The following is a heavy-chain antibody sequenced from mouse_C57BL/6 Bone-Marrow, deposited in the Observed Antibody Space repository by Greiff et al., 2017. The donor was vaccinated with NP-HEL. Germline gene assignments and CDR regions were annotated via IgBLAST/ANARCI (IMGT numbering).Heavy chain of an antibody. J-gene: IGHJ2*01. D-gene: IGHD1-1*01. V-gene: IGHV1-64*01. CDR2: IHPNSGST. CDR1: GYTFTSYW. CDR3: ARRGSTYFDY. Sequence: VKLQQPGAELVKPGASVKLSCKASGYTFTSYWMHWVKQRPGQGLEWIGMIHPNSGSTNYNEKFKSKATLTVDKSSSTAYMQLSSLTSEDSAVYYCARRGSTYFDYWGQGTTLTVSS.